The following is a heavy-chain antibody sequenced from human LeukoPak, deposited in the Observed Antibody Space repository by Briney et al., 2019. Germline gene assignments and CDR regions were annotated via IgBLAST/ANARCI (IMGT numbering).Heavy chain of an antibody. CDR2: IYYSGST. D-gene: IGHD1-26*01. J-gene: IGHJ4*02. CDR3: ARGFPPPFIGFDY. Sequence: PSETLSLTCTVSGGSISSSSYYWGWIRQPPGKGLEWIGSIYYSGSTYYNPSLKSRVTIPVDTSKNQFSLKLSSVTAADTAVYYCARGFPPPFIGFDYWGQGTLVTVSS. CDR1: GGSISSSSYY. V-gene: IGHV4-39*07.